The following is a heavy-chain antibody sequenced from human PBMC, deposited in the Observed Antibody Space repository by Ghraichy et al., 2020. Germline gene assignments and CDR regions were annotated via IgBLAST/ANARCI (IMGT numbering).Heavy chain of an antibody. J-gene: IGHJ4*02. CDR1: GFIFNTAW. Sequence: GGSLRLSCAASGFIFNTAWMSWVRQAPGKGLEWVGRIKSKTDGGTADYIAPVKGRFTISRDDSKNILYLQMNSLKSEDTALYYCTRDWEGGFGEWGQGTLVAVSS. CDR3: TRDWEGGFGE. CDR2: IKSKTDGGTA. D-gene: IGHD3-10*01. V-gene: IGHV3-15*01.